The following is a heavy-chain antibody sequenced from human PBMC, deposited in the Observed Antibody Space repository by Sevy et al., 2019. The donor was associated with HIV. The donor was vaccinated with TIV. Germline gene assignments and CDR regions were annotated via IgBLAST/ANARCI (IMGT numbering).Heavy chain of an antibody. J-gene: IGHJ4*02. D-gene: IGHD2-15*01. CDR1: GFTFSSYW. CDR2: VNSDGSST. CDR3: VAANTWQDY. V-gene: IGHV3-74*01. Sequence: GRSLRLSCAASGFTFSSYWMHWVRQAPGKGPVWVSGVNSDGSSTNHADSVKGRFTMSRDSAKNTLYLQMNSLRAEDTAVYFCVAANTWQDYWGQGTLVTVSS.